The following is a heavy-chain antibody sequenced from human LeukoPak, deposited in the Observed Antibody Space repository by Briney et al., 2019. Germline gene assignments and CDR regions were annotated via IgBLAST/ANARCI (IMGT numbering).Heavy chain of an antibody. CDR3: AKGMVRGVTPNFDY. CDR2: IRYDGSNK. V-gene: IGHV3-30*02. J-gene: IGHJ4*02. CDR1: GFNFSSYA. D-gene: IGHD3-10*01. Sequence: GGALRLSCAASGFNFSSYAMIRVRQAPGKGLEREASIRYDGSNKFHADSGKGRFSISRDNSKNTLYVQMNSLRAEDTAVYYCAKGMVRGVTPNFDYWGQGTPVTVSS.